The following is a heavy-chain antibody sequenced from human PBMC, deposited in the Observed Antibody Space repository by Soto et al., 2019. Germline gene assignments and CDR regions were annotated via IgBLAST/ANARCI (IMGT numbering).Heavy chain of an antibody. CDR3: ARCRDDFWRGYFARGGYNWFDP. CDR2: VNHSGST. D-gene: IGHD3-3*01. CDR1: GGSFSGYY. Sequence: QVQLQQWGAGLLKPSETLSLTCAVYGGSFSGYYWSWIRQPPGKGLEWIGEVNHSGSTNYNPSLKSRVTISVATSKNKFSLKLSSVTAADTAVYYCARCRDDFWRGYFARGGYNWFDPWGQGTLVTVSS. J-gene: IGHJ5*02. V-gene: IGHV4-34*01.